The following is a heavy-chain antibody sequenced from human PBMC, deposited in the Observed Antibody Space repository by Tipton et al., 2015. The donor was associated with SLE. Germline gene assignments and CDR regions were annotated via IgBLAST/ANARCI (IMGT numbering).Heavy chain of an antibody. V-gene: IGHV4-39*07. CDR1: GDSISDNSCY. Sequence: TLSLTCTVSGDSISDNSCYWGWIRQPPGKGLEWIGSIYYSGSTFQNPSLKSRVTMSVDTSENQFSLKLSSVTAADTAVYYCARAYSSDPFDYWGQGVPVTVSS. D-gene: IGHD6-13*01. CDR2: IYYSGST. CDR3: ARAYSSDPFDY. J-gene: IGHJ4*02.